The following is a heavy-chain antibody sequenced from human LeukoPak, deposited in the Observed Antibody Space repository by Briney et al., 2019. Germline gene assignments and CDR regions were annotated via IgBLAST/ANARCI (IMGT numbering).Heavy chain of an antibody. CDR3: ARAEGYCSGGSCYYYGMDV. CDR1: GFTFSNYW. Sequence: GGSLRLSCAASGFTFSNYWMHWVRQAPGKGLVWVSRINSDGSSRNYADSVKGRFTISRDNAKNTLYLQMNSLRAEDTAVYYCARAEGYCSGGSCYYYGMDVWGQGTTVTVSS. V-gene: IGHV3-74*01. J-gene: IGHJ6*02. CDR2: INSDGSSR. D-gene: IGHD2-15*01.